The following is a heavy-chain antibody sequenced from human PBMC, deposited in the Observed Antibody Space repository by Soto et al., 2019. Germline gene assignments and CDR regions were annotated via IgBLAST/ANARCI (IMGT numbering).Heavy chain of an antibody. CDR1: GGTFNNYP. CDR3: ARGRGYSGDDHYYYFDMDV. D-gene: IGHD5-12*01. J-gene: IGHJ6*02. V-gene: IGHV1-69*13. CDR2: SIPIFGTA. Sequence: SVKVSCKASGGTFNNYPITWVRQAPGDGLGWMGGSIPIFGTANYAQKFQGRVTISVDESTSTAYMELSSLRSEDTAVYYCARGRGYSGDDHYYYFDMDVWGQGTTVTVSS.